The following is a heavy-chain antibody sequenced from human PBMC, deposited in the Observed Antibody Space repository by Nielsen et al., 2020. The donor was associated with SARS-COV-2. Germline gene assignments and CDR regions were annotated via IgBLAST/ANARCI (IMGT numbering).Heavy chain of an antibody. CDR3: ARDRGSSGYYYIVY. V-gene: IGHV4-34*01. Sequence: SETLSLTCAVYGGSFSGYYWSWIRQPPGKGLEWIGEINHSGSTNYNPSLKSRVTISVDTSKNQFSLRLSSVTAADTAVYYCARDRGSSGYYYIVYWGQGALVTVSS. CDR1: GGSFSGYY. CDR2: INHSGST. J-gene: IGHJ4*02. D-gene: IGHD3-22*01.